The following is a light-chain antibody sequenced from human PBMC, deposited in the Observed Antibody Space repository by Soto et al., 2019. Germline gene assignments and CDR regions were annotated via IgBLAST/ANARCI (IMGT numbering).Light chain of an antibody. CDR3: KQGNSFPPT. J-gene: IGKJ4*01. Sequence: DIQLTQSPSSVSASVGDRATITCRASQGISSWLAWYQQKPGKAPTLLIYAASSLQTGVPPRFSGSGSGTDFTLTISSLQPEDFATDYCKQGNSFPPTFGGGTKVEIK. CDR2: AAS. V-gene: IGKV1-12*01. CDR1: QGISSW.